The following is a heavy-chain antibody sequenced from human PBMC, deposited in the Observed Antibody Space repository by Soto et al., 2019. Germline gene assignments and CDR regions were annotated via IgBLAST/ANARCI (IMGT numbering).Heavy chain of an antibody. V-gene: IGHV4-59*01. CDR1: GGSISSYY. CDR2: IYYSGST. J-gene: IGHJ4*02. D-gene: IGHD2-2*01. CDR3: ARLNRVGSTALVDY. Sequence: PSETLSLTCTVSGGSISSYYWSWIRQPPGKGLEWIGYIYYSGSTNYNPSLKSRVTISVDTSKNQFSLKLSSVTAADTAVYYCARLNRVGSTALVDYWGQGTLVTVSS.